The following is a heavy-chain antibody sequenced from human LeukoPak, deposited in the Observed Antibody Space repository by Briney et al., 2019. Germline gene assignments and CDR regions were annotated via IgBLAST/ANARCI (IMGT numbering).Heavy chain of an antibody. CDR3: ASVRHDPLEYYYYIDV. CDR2: INPSGSP. Sequence: SETLSLTCAAYGDSLSRYYWTWIRQSPGKGLEWLGEINPSGSPDYNPSLKSRATISVDTSKNQFSLRLASVTAADTAVYYCASVRHDPLEYYYYIDVWGKGTTVTVSS. V-gene: IGHV4-34*01. J-gene: IGHJ6*03. D-gene: IGHD2/OR15-2a*01. CDR1: GDSLSRYY.